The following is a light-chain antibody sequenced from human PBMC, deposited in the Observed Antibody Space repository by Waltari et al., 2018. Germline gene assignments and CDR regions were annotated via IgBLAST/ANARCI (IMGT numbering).Light chain of an antibody. CDR3: LQALQSPLS. CDR2: IGS. V-gene: IGKV2-28*01. J-gene: IGKJ4*01. CDR1: LSLLHINGYTY. Sequence: DIVMTQSPLSLSVTPGEPASISCRSTLSLLHINGYTYLDWYLQKPGQSPHLLIYIGSQRASGVPDRVSGNGSGTNFTLTISRVEAEDVGIYYCLQALQSPLSFGGGTKVEIK.